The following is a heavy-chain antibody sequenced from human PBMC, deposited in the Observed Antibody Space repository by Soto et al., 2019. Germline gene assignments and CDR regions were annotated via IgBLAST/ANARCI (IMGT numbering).Heavy chain of an antibody. D-gene: IGHD3-22*01. V-gene: IGHV1-3*01. CDR2: INAGNGNT. Sequence: GASVKVSCKASGYTFTSYAMHWVRQAPGQRLEWMGWINAGNGNTKYSQKLQGRLTITKDTSKNQVVLTMTNMDPVDTATYYCAHSTGYDSSGYYYLDWGQGTLVTVSS. CDR3: AHSTGYDSSGYYYLD. CDR1: GYTFTSYA. J-gene: IGHJ4*02.